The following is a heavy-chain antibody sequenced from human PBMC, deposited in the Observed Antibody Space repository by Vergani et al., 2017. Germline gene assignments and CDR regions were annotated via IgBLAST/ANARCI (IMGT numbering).Heavy chain of an antibody. Sequence: QLQLQESGPGLVKPSETLSLTCTVSGGSISSSSYYWGWIRQPPGKGLEWIGSIYYSGSTYYNPSLKSRVTISVDTSKNQFSLKLSSVTAADTAVYYCAKADPIVVVPAASQSDYWGQGTLVTVSS. J-gene: IGHJ4*02. CDR1: GGSISSSSYY. D-gene: IGHD2-2*01. CDR3: AKADPIVVVPAASQSDY. V-gene: IGHV4-39*07. CDR2: IYYSGST.